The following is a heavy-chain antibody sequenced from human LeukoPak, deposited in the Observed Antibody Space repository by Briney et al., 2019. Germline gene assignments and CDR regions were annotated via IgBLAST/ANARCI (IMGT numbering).Heavy chain of an antibody. V-gene: IGHV3-7*01. CDR3: AREVVLSTSAWFEY. CDR2: IKEDGTEK. Sequence: GGSPRLSCAASGFTFSSYAMSWVRQAPGKGLEWVANIKEDGTEKYYQDSVKGRFTISRDNAKNSLYLQMNSLRAEDTAVYYCAREVVLSTSAWFEYWGQGTLVTVSS. D-gene: IGHD3-22*01. CDR1: GFTFSSYA. J-gene: IGHJ4*02.